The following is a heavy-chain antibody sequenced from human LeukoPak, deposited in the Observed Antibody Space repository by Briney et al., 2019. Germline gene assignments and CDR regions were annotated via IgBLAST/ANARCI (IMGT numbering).Heavy chain of an antibody. CDR1: GFTFSTYT. CDR3: ARDGAGGYYFDY. Sequence: GGSLGLSCASSGFTFSTYTMTWVRQAPGKGLEYVSSISNSSSVIYNADSLRGRFTISRDNANNSLYVQINSLRSEDTAVYYCARDGAGGYYFDYWGQGTLVTVSS. D-gene: IGHD4/OR15-4a*01. CDR2: ISNSSSVI. V-gene: IGHV3-21*01. J-gene: IGHJ4*02.